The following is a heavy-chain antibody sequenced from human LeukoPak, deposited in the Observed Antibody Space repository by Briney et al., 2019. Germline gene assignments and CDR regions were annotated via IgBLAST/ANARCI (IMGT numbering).Heavy chain of an antibody. CDR3: ATMTMVTAFDI. D-gene: IGHD5-18*01. J-gene: IGHJ3*02. Sequence: GRSLRLSCAAFGITLRSYGMHWVRQAPGKGLEWVALIWYDGSKTYYTDSVKGRFTISRDNSKNMLFLQVNSLRAEDTAVYYCATMTMVTAFDIWGQGTVVTVSS. CDR2: IWYDGSKT. CDR1: GITLRSYG. V-gene: IGHV3-33*01.